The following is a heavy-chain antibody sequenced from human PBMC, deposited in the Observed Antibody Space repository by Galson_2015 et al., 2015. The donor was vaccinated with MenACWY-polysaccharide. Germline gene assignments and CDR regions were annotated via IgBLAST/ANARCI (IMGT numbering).Heavy chain of an antibody. J-gene: IGHJ4*02. CDR3: AKDRGSGFRASRFDS. CDR1: GFTFSNSG. V-gene: IGHV3-30*18. CDR2: ISHDGSYE. Sequence: SLRLSCAASGFTFSNSGMHWVRQAPGKGLEWVAVISHDGSYEYYADSVKGRFTISRDNSKNTLYLQMSSLRAEDTAVYYCAKDRGSGFRASRFDSWGQGTLVTVSS. D-gene: IGHD3-10*01.